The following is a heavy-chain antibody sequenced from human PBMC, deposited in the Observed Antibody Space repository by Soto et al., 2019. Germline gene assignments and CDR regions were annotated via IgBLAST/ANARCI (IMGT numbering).Heavy chain of an antibody. CDR3: ATGSSGYDFWSGYYDAFDI. CDR1: GGSISSYY. Sequence: SETLSLTCTVSGGSISSYYWSWIRQPPGKGLEWIGYIYYSGGTNYNPSLKSRVTISVDTSKNQFSLKLSSVTAADTAVYYCATGSSGYDFWSGYYDAFDIWGQGTMVTVSS. CDR2: IYYSGGT. D-gene: IGHD3-3*01. V-gene: IGHV4-59*01. J-gene: IGHJ3*02.